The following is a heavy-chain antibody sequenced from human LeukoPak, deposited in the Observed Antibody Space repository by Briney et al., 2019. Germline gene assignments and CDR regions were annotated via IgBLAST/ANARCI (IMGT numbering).Heavy chain of an antibody. Sequence: ASVKVSCKTSGYNFTNYGISWVRQAPGQGLEWMGIINPSGGSTSYAQKFQGRVTMTRDMSTSTVYMELSSLRSEDTAVYYCARGPEDTAMVTCDYWGQGTLVTVSS. CDR1: GYNFTNYG. CDR3: ARGPEDTAMVTCDY. J-gene: IGHJ4*02. V-gene: IGHV1-46*01. CDR2: INPSGGST. D-gene: IGHD5-18*01.